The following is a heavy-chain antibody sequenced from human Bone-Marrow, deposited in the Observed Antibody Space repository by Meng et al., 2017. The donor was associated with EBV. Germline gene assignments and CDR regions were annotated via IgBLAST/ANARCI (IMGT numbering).Heavy chain of an antibody. D-gene: IGHD3-22*01. CDR3: ARVNYYDSSLYYFDY. J-gene: IGHJ4*02. CDR1: GYTFPSHA. V-gene: IGHV1-3*01. Sequence: QGLAGWSVGEVKKPGVSGKCSCQASGYTFPSHAMHWVRQAPGQRLEWMGWINAGNGNTKYSQKFQGRVTITRDTSASTAYMELSSLRSEDTAVYYCARVNYYDSSLYYFDYWGQGTLVTVSS. CDR2: INAGNGNT.